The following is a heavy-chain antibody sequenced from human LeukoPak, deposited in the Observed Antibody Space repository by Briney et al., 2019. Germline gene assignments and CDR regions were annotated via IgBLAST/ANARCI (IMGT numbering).Heavy chain of an antibody. Sequence: PGRSLRLSCAPSGLTFSTYWMTSVRQAPGKGLEWVANINQGGSESYYVDSVKGRFTISRDNAESSLYLQLSSLGAEDTAVYYCVRGGLYHYSGTSGDYWGQGTLVTVSS. CDR3: VRGGLYHYSGTSGDY. D-gene: IGHD1-26*01. CDR1: GLTFSTYW. V-gene: IGHV3-7*01. CDR2: INQGGSES. J-gene: IGHJ4*02.